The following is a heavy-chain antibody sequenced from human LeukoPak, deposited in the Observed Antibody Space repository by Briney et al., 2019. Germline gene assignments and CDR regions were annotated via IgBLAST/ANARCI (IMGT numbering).Heavy chain of an antibody. CDR2: ISAYNGNT. CDR1: GYTFTSYG. D-gene: IGHD2-2*01. CDR3: ARGLPYCSSTSCYFAGDY. J-gene: IGHJ4*02. Sequence: ASVKVSCKASGYTFTSYGISWVRQAPGQGLEWMGWISAYNGNTNYAQKLQGRVTMTTDTSTSTAYMELMSLRSDDTAVYYCARGLPYCSSTSCYFAGDYWGQGTLVTVSS. V-gene: IGHV1-18*01.